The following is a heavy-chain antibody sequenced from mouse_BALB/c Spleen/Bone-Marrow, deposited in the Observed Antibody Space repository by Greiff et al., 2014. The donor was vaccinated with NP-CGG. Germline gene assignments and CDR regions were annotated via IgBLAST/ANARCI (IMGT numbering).Heavy chain of an antibody. Sequence: QVQLQQPGAELARPGASVKLSCKASGYTLTSYWMQWVKQRPGQGLEWIGAIYPGDGDTRYTQKFKGKATLTADRSSSTAYMQLSSLASEDSAVYYCARYYYGSSYEYFDVWGAGTTVTVSS. CDR3: ARYYYGSSYEYFDV. CDR1: GYTLTSYW. V-gene: IGHV1-87*01. CDR2: IYPGDGDT. J-gene: IGHJ1*01. D-gene: IGHD1-1*01.